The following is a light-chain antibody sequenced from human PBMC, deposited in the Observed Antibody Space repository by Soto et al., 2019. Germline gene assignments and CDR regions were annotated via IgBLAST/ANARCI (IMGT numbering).Light chain of an antibody. V-gene: IGKV3-11*01. CDR2: DAS. CDR1: QSVSSY. Sequence: EIVMTQSPATLSVCPGERATLSCRASQSVSSYLAWYQQKPGQAPRLLLYDASNRATGIPARFSGSGSGTDFTLTISSLEPEDFAVYYCQQRSTWLTFGGGTKVDIK. J-gene: IGKJ4*01. CDR3: QQRSTWLT.